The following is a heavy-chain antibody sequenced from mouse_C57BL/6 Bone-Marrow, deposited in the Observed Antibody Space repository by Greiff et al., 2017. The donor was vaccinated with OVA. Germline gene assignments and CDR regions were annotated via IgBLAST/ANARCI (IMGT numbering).Heavy chain of an antibody. CDR1: GYTFTSYG. CDR2: IYPRSGNT. J-gene: IGHJ1*03. V-gene: IGHV1-81*01. D-gene: IGHD1-1*01. CDR3: CIATVVHWYFEV. Sequence: QVQLQQSGAELARPGASVKLSCKASGYTFTSYGISWVKQRTGQGLEWIGEIYPRSGNTYYNEKFKGKATLTADKSSSTAYMELRSLTSEDSAVYFCCIATVVHWYFEVWGTGTTVTVSS.